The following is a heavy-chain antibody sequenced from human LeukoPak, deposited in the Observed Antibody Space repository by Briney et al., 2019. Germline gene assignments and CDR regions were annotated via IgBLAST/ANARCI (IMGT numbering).Heavy chain of an antibody. V-gene: IGHV3-20*04. D-gene: IGHD3-22*01. J-gene: IGHJ4*02. CDR2: INWKDDVL. CDR3: ARHGERWLLRGYFDY. Sequence: PGGSLRLSCAASGFNFEDYAMNWVRQAPGRGLEWVSGINWKDDVLGYADSVKGRFTISRGNSKNTLYLQMNSLRAEDTAVYYCARHGERWLLRGYFDYWGQGTLVTVSS. CDR1: GFNFEDYA.